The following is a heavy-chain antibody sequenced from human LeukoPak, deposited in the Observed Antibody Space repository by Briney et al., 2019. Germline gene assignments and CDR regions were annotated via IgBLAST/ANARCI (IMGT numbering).Heavy chain of an antibody. J-gene: IGHJ3*02. CDR2: INHSGST. Sequence: SETLSLTCAVYGGSFSGYYWSWIRQPPGKGLEWIGEINHSGSTNYNPSLKSRVTISVDTSKNQFSLKLSSVTAADTAVYYCARGLAVAGTRGAFDIWGQGTMVTVSS. D-gene: IGHD6-19*01. CDR1: GGSFSGYY. V-gene: IGHV4-34*01. CDR3: ARGLAVAGTRGAFDI.